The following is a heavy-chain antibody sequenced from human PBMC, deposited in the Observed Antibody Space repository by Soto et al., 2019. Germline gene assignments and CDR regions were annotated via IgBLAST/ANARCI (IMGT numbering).Heavy chain of an antibody. V-gene: IGHV3-74*01. CDR2: IKGDGSSE. J-gene: IGHJ4*02. D-gene: IGHD1-26*01. CDR3: VRDGERSGDAGDS. CDR1: GLTFSRHG. Sequence: EVQLVESGGALVQPGGSLRLSCAAFGLTFSRHGMHWVRQAPGKGLMWRSRIKGDGSSENYPDSVRGRFTISRDNAKSTLYLQMDSLRAEDTAVYYCVRDGERSGDAGDSWGQGTQVTVSS.